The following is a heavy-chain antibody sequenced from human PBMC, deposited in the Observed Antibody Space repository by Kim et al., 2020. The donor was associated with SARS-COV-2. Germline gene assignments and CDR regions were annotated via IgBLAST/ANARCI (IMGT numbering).Heavy chain of an antibody. D-gene: IGHD3-10*01. V-gene: IGHV5-51*01. CDR2: IYPGDSDT. CDR1: GYSFTSYW. J-gene: IGHJ6*02. Sequence: GESLKISCQGSGYSFTSYWIGWVRQMPGKGLEWMGIIYPGDSDTRYSPSFQGQVTISADKSISTAYLQWSSLKASDTAMYYCARRGSAYEYYYYGMDVWGQGTTVTVSS. CDR3: ARRGSAYEYYYYGMDV.